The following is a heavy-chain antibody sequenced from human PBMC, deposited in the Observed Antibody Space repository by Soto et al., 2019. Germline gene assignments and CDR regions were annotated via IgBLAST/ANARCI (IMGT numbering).Heavy chain of an antibody. J-gene: IGHJ4*02. Sequence: QVQLVESGGGLVKPGGSLRLSCAASGFTVSDYNMGWIRQAPGKGLEWISYISGSGDTIYYADSVKGRFTISRANAKNSLFLQINSLTSDDTAVYFCARDARSSDTSWFYVDYWGQGTLVTVSS. CDR2: ISGSGDTI. CDR3: ARDARSSDTSWFYVDY. CDR1: GFTVSDYN. D-gene: IGHD2-2*01. V-gene: IGHV3-11*01.